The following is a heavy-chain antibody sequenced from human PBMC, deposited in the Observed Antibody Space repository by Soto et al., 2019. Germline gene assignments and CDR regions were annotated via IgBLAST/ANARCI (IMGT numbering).Heavy chain of an antibody. CDR1: GLSLNNDRLG. CDR3: ALIKDCNRIDCYLASFVP. J-gene: IGHJ5*02. D-gene: IGHD2-21*02. Sequence: QVTLKESGPVLVKPTETLTLTCTVSGLSLNNDRLGVSWILQPPGKALEWLAHIFSNDDKSYSTSLKSRLTISKDASRSQVVLTMTNMDPVDSSTYFCALIKDCNRIDCYLASFVPWGQGTLVTVSS. CDR2: IFSNDDK. V-gene: IGHV2-26*01.